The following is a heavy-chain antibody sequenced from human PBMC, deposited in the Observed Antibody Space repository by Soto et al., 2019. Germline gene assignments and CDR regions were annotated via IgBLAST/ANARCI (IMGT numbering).Heavy chain of an antibody. CDR3: AKDLGPLRLLNYYFYGLDV. J-gene: IGHJ6*02. V-gene: IGHV3-23*01. CDR1: GFTFSSYA. Sequence: GGSLRLSCAASGFTFSSYAMGWVRQGPGKGLEWVAVIESGGSTHYADSVKGRFTISRDIPKNMIYLQLHTLRAEDTAVYYCAKDLGPLRLLNYYFYGLDVWGQGTTVTVSS. D-gene: IGHD2-15*01. CDR2: IESGGST.